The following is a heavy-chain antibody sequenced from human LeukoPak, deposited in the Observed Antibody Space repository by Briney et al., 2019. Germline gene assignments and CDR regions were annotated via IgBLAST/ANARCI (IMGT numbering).Heavy chain of an antibody. CDR2: ISSNGGST. J-gene: IGHJ4*02. D-gene: IGHD3-22*01. V-gene: IGHV3-64*01. Sequence: PGGSLRLSCAASGFTFSSYAMHWVRQAPGKGLEYVSAISSNGGSTYYANSVKGRFTISRDNSKNTLYLQMGSLIAEDMAVYYCARGASDSSGYYYFDYWGQGTLVTVSS. CDR3: ARGASDSSGYYYFDY. CDR1: GFTFSSYA.